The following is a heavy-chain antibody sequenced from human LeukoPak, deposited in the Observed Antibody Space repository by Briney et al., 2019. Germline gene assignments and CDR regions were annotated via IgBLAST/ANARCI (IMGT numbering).Heavy chain of an antibody. Sequence: GRSLRLSCAASGFTFSTYAMHWVRQAPGKGLEWVAVIPYDGRNKNYADSVKGRFTISRDNSKNTLYLQMNSLTTEDTAVYFCARDQVKRLFYFDYWGQGTLVTVSS. CDR3: ARDQVKRLFYFDY. CDR1: GFTFSTYA. J-gene: IGHJ4*02. D-gene: IGHD4/OR15-4a*01. V-gene: IGHV3-30*04. CDR2: IPYDGRNK.